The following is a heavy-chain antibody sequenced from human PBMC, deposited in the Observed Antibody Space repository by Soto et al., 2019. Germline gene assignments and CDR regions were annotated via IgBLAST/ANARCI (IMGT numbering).Heavy chain of an antibody. CDR2: VSRDGNTK. D-gene: IGHD4-17*01. Sequence: GGSLRLSCVASGFIFFDYAIQWVRQAPGKGLDWVAVVSRDGNTKYYADSVRGRFTISRDNSKNTVFLHINILRPEDTARYYCARELTSLGELDSWGQGTLVTVSS. CDR1: GFIFFDYA. J-gene: IGHJ4*02. V-gene: IGHV3-30-3*01. CDR3: ARELTSLGELDS.